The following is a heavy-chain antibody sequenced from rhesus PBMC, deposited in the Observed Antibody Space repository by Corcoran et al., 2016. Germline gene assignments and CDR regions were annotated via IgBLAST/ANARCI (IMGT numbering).Heavy chain of an antibody. D-gene: IGHD6-43*01. CDR2: TGGRRGGT. CDR1: CGSISGYY. CDR3: ARTLYSSSYGNYFDY. J-gene: IGHJ4*01. Sequence: QVQLQESGPGLVKPSETLSLTCAVSCGSISGYYWTWIRPPPGMGLEWIGYTGGRRGGTDYERARKNGVPITTETTKNQVCLRLSSVTAADTAVYYCARTLYSSSYGNYFDYWGQGVLVTVSS. V-gene: IGHV4-165*02.